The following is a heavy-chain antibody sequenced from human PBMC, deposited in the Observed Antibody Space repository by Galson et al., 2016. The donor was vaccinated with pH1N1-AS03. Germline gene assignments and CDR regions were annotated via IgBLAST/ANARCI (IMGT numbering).Heavy chain of an antibody. V-gene: IGHV1-69*13. CDR2: IILVFGTT. CDR3: AGYHGVGNGAFDI. J-gene: IGHJ3*02. D-gene: IGHD3-10*01. Sequence: SVKVSCKASGGTFNNFAISWVRQAPGQGLEWLGRIILVFGTTNYVQKFQGRVMITADESTSTAYMELSSLRFDDTAVYYCAGYHGVGNGAFDIWGRGTLVTVTS. CDR1: GGTFNNFA.